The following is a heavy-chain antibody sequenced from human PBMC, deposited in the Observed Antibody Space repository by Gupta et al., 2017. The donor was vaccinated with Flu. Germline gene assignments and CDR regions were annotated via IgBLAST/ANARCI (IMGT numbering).Heavy chain of an antibody. Sequence: TVSGFTFSSYDMSWVRQAPGKGLEWVSAISEGSAHTYYADSVKGRFTISRDDSKNTLYLQMNSLRAEDTAIYYCAKARDYDGDAWGQGMLVTVSS. CDR3: AKARDYDGDA. J-gene: IGHJ5*02. D-gene: IGHD3-16*01. CDR1: GFTFSSYD. CDR2: ISEGSAHT. V-gene: IGHV3-23*01.